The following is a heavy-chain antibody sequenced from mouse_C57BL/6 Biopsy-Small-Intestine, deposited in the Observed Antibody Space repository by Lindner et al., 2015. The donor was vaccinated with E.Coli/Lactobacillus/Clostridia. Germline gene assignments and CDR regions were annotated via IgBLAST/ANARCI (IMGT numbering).Heavy chain of an antibody. CDR1: GYTFTSYA. Sequence: SVKVSCKASGYTFTSYAISWVRQAPGQGLEWMGWISAYNGNTNYAQKLQGRVTMTTDTSMSTAYMELRSLRSDDTAVYYCARAVHDLGYCSRTSCYTTFDYWGQGTLVTVS. CDR3: ARAVHDLGYCSRTSCYTTFDY. J-gene: IGHJ4*01. D-gene: IGHD1-1*01. CDR2: ISAYNGNT. V-gene: IGHV1-4*01.